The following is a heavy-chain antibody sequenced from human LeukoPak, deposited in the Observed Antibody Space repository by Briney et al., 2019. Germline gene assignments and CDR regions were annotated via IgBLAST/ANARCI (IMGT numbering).Heavy chain of an antibody. J-gene: IGHJ6*02. CDR1: GGSISSSSYY. V-gene: IGHV4-39*01. CDR3: ARHTLGDYYYYYYYGMDV. Sequence: PSETLSLTCTVSGGSISSSSYYWGWIRQPPGKGLEWIGSIYYSGSTYYNPSLKSQVTISVDTSKNQFSLKLSSVTAADTAVYYCARHTLGDYYYYYYYGMDVWGQGTTVTVSS. D-gene: IGHD4-17*01. CDR2: IYYSGST.